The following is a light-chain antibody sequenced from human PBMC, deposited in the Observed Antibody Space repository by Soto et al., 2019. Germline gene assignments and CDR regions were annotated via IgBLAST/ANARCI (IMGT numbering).Light chain of an antibody. CDR3: CSYADSSASYVV. CDR1: SSDVGTYNL. CDR2: EGS. Sequence: QSALTQPASVSGSPGQSITISCTGTSSDVGTYNLVSWFQQHPGKAPKLMIFEGSKRPSGISNRFSGSKSGTTASLTISGLQAEDEADYYCCSYADSSASYVVFGGGTKLTVL. V-gene: IGLV2-23*01. J-gene: IGLJ2*01.